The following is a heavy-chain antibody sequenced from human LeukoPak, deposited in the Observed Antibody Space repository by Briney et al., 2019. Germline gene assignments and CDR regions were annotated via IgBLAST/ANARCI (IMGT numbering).Heavy chain of an antibody. D-gene: IGHD5-18*01. CDR2: ISGSGGST. Sequence: GGSMRLSCAASGFTFSSYAMSWVRQAPGKGLEWVSAISGSGGSTYYADSVKGRFTISRDNSKNTLYLQMNSLRAEDTAVYYCAKVPTSQLWFRGPTSVFDYWGQGTLVTVSS. J-gene: IGHJ4*02. V-gene: IGHV3-23*01. CDR3: AKVPTSQLWFRGPTSVFDY. CDR1: GFTFSSYA.